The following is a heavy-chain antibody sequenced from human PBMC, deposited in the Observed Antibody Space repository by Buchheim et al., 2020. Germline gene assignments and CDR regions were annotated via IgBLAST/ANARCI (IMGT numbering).Heavy chain of an antibody. J-gene: IGHJ4*02. CDR2: IYSSGTTQGST. D-gene: IGHD2-2*01. CDR3: ARVVGRMLTADYFDY. CDR1: GDSIVSGDYY. V-gene: IGHV4-30-4*01. Sequence: QVQLQESGPGLVKPSQTLSLTCTVSGDSIVSGDYYWSWIRQAPEKGLEWIGYIYSSGTTQGSTYYNPSLKSRLLISIDTSKDQFSLKLSSVTAADTAVYYCARVVGRMLTADYFDYWGQGTL.